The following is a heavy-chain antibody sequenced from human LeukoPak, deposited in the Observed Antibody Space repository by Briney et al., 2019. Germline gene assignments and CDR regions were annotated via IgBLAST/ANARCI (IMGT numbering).Heavy chain of an antibody. D-gene: IGHD3-22*01. Sequence: GSLRLSCAASGFTFSSYAMSWVRQAPGKGLEWVSTISGSGGSTYYADSVKGRFTISRDNSKNTLYLQMNSLRAEDTAVYYCAAKAAYDSNGYYFCWGQGTLVTVSS. CDR1: GFTFSSYA. CDR3: AAKAAYDSNGYYFC. CDR2: ISGSGGST. J-gene: IGHJ4*02. V-gene: IGHV3-23*01.